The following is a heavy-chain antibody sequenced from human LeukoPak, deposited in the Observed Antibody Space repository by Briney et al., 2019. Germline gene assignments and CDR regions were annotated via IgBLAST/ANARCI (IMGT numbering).Heavy chain of an antibody. J-gene: IGHJ5*02. CDR1: GFTFSSYA. Sequence: PGGSLRLSCAASGFTFSSYAISWVRQAPGKGLEWVSAISGSGGSTYYADSVKGRFTISRDNSKNTLYLQMNSLRAEDTAVYYCAKGSSSGWWYNWFDPWGQGTLVTVSS. V-gene: IGHV3-23*01. CDR3: AKGSSSGWWYNWFDP. CDR2: ISGSGGST. D-gene: IGHD6-19*01.